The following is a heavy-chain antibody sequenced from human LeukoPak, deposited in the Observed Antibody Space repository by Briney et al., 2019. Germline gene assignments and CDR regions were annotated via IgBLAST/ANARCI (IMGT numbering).Heavy chain of an antibody. Sequence: GGSLRLSCAASGFTFSSYGMHWVRQAPGKGLEWVAVIWYDGSNKYYADSVKGRFTISRDNSKNTLYLQMNSLRAEDTAVYYCAKRGQYSSSWYRTGHYYYYGMDVWGQGTTVTVSS. J-gene: IGHJ6*02. CDR2: IWYDGSNK. CDR1: GFTFSSYG. CDR3: AKRGQYSSSWYRTGHYYYYGMDV. D-gene: IGHD6-13*01. V-gene: IGHV3-30*02.